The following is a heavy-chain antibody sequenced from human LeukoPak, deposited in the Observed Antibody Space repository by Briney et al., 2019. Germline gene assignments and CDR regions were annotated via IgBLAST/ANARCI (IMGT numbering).Heavy chain of an antibody. V-gene: IGHV3-23*01. J-gene: IGHJ6*03. D-gene: IGHD3-10*01. CDR3: AKVMKGSERLTMVRGVIIKTAGLYYMDV. CDR1: VFTLSSYA. CDR2: ISASGGST. Sequence: PGGSLRLSCAASVFTLSSYAMSWVRQAPGKGLEWVSSISASGGSTNYADSVKGRFTISRDNSKNTVYLQMNSLRAEDTAVYYCAKVMKGSERLTMVRGVIIKTAGLYYMDVWGKGTTVTVSS.